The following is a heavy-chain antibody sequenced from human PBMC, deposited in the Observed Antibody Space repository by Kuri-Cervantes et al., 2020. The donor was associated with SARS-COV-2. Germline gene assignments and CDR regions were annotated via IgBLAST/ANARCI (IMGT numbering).Heavy chain of an antibody. CDR2: ISYDGSNK. J-gene: IGHJ4*02. Sequence: GGCLRLSCAASGFTFSSYAMHWVRQAPGKGLEWVAVISYDGSNKYYADSVKGRFTISRDNAKNSLYLQMNSLRAEDTAVYYCARDLRGYYDSSASDLGYWGQGTLVTVSS. V-gene: IGHV3-30-3*01. D-gene: IGHD3-22*01. CDR3: ARDLRGYYDSSASDLGY. CDR1: GFTFSSYA.